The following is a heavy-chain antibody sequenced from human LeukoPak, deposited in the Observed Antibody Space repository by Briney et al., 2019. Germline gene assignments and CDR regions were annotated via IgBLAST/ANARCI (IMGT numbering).Heavy chain of an antibody. V-gene: IGHV1-69*05. CDR1: GGTFSSYA. CDR2: IIPIFGTA. D-gene: IGHD6-13*01. Sequence: SVKASCKASGGTFSSYAISWVRQAPGQGLEWMGRIIPIFGTANYAQKLQGRVTITTDESTSTAYMELSSLRSEDTAVYYCARGGSSWYIDYWGQGTLVTVSS. J-gene: IGHJ4*02. CDR3: ARGGSSWYIDY.